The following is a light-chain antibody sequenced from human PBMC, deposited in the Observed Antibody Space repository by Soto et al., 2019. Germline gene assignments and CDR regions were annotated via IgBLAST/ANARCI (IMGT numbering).Light chain of an antibody. CDR3: QQRSNWPSLT. CDR1: QSVGSY. Sequence: EIVLIQSPATLSLSPGERATLSYRASQSVGSYLAWYQHKPGQAPRLLXSDASNRATGIPARFSGSGSETDLTLTISSLEPEDSAVYYCQQRSNWPSLTFGGGTKVDI. J-gene: IGKJ4*01. V-gene: IGKV3-11*01. CDR2: DAS.